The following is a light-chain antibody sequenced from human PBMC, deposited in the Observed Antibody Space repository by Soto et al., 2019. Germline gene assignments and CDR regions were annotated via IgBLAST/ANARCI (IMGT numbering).Light chain of an antibody. V-gene: IGKV3-20*01. J-gene: IGKJ1*01. Sequence: IVLTQSPGTLSLSPGEKATLSCRASRTVDSNYLAWYQQKPGQAPRLLIYGASSRATGIPDRFSGSGSGTHFTLTISRLEPGDFAVYFCQHYGSSRWTFGQGTNVEIK. CDR1: RTVDSNY. CDR3: QHYGSSRWT. CDR2: GAS.